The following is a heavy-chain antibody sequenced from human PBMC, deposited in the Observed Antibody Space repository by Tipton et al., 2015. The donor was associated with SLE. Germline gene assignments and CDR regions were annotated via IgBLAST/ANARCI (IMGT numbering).Heavy chain of an antibody. V-gene: IGHV4-34*01. CDR1: GGSFSGYY. CDR2: INYSGST. D-gene: IGHD6-13*01. J-gene: IGHJ1*01. Sequence: TLSLTCAVYGGSFSGYYWSWFRQPPGKGLEWIGEINYSGSTYYNPSLKSRVTISVDTSKNQFSLKLSSVTAADTAVYYCARTGYSSSWLYFQHWGQGTLVTFSS. CDR3: ARTGYSSSWLYFQH.